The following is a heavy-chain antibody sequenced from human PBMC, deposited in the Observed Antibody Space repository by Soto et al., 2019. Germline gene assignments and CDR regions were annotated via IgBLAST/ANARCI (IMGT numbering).Heavy chain of an antibody. CDR1: DGTRSSFG. Sequence: SVKVSCKAADGTRSSFGINWVRQVPGKGLEWMGSIIPLYGTTKYAQRFLNRVAFIADDSTNMIYMELMSLRSDDTAIYYCARNIPTYYDSSFDWSDPWGQGVLVTVSS. J-gene: IGHJ5*02. D-gene: IGHD3-16*01. V-gene: IGHV1-69*13. CDR3: ARNIPTYYDSSFDWSDP. CDR2: IIPLYGTT.